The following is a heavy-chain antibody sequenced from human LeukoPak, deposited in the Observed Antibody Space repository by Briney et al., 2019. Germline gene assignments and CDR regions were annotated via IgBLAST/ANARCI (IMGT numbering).Heavy chain of an antibody. CDR2: IYYSGST. CDR3: ARQPTIFGVVKYYFDY. D-gene: IGHD3-3*01. CDR1: GGSISSYY. V-gene: IGHV4-59*01. Sequence: SETLSLTCTVSGGSISSYYWSWIRQPPGKGLEWIGYIYYSGSTNYNPSLKSRVTISVDTSKNQFSLKLSSVTAADTAVYYCARQPTIFGVVKYYFDYWGQGTLVTVSS. J-gene: IGHJ4*02.